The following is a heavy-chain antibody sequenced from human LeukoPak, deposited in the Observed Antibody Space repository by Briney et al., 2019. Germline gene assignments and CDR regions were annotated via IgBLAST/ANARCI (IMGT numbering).Heavy chain of an antibody. CDR1: GYTFTGYY. V-gene: IGHV1-2*02. J-gene: IGHJ5*02. CDR3: ARDKMGGSGSYYNWFDP. Sequence: GASVKVSCKAFGYTFTGYYMHWVRQAPGQGLEWMGWINPNSGGTNYAQKFQGRVTMTRDTSISTAYMELSRLRSDDTAVYYCARDKMGGSGSYYNWFDPWGQGTLVTVSS. CDR2: INPNSGGT. D-gene: IGHD3-10*01.